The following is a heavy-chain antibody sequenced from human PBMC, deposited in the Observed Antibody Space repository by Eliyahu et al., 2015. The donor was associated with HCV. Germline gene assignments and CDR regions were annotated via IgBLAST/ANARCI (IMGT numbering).Heavy chain of an antibody. V-gene: IGHV3-49*04. CDR3: AREGDGWLHPYYFDY. CDR1: GFSFGDFG. D-gene: IGHD5-24*01. CDR2: IRSQTYGGAA. Sequence: EVQLVESGGGLVQPGRSLRLSCRTSGFSFGDFGITWVRQAPGKGLEWIGFIRSQTYGGAADYAASVKDRFTISRDSSTSIAYLQMTDLQSDDTAIYYCAREGDGWLHPYYFDYWGLGTLVTVSS. J-gene: IGHJ4*02.